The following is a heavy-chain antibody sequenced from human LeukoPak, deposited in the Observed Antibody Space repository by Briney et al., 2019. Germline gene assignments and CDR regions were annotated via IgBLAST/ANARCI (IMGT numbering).Heavy chain of an antibody. J-gene: IGHJ4*02. CDR3: ARASSAFCGGDCYPPTYFDY. Sequence: GGSRRLSCAASGFTFSSYSMNWVRQAPGKGLEWVSSISSSSSYIYYADSVKGRFTISRDNAKNSLYLRMNSLRAEDTAVYYCARASSAFCGGDCYPPTYFDYWGQGTLVTVSS. CDR2: ISSSSSYI. D-gene: IGHD2-21*01. CDR1: GFTFSSYS. V-gene: IGHV3-21*01.